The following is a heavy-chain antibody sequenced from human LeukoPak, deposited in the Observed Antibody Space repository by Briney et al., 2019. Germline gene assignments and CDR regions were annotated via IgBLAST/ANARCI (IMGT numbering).Heavy chain of an antibody. V-gene: IGHV3-23*01. J-gene: IGHJ4*02. CDR1: GFTFSSYA. CDR3: AKGHIAAAGNFDY. CDR2: ISGSGGST. Sequence: GGSLRLSRAASGFTFSSYAMSWVRQAPGKGLEWVSAISGSGGSTYYADSVKGRFTISRDNSKNTLCLQMNSLRAEDTAVYYCAKGHIAAAGNFDYWGQGTLVTVSS. D-gene: IGHD6-13*01.